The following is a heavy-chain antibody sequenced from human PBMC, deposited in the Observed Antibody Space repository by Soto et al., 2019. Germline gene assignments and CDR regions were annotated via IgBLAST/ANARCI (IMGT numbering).Heavy chain of an antibody. D-gene: IGHD6-13*01. J-gene: IGHJ5*02. Sequence: PGGSLRLSCAASGFTFSSYGMHWVRQAPGKGLEWVAVIWYDGSNKYYADSVKGRFTISRDNSKNTLYLQMNSLRAEDTAVYYCARDLIAAAGSGLNWFDPWGQGTLVTVS. CDR1: GFTFSSYG. CDR3: ARDLIAAAGSGLNWFDP. CDR2: IWYDGSNK. V-gene: IGHV3-33*01.